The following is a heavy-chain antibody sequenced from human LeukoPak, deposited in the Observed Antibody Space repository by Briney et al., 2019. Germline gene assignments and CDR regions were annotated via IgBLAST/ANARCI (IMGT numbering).Heavy chain of an antibody. CDR2: ISGSGGST. D-gene: IGHD6-13*01. J-gene: IGHJ4*02. CDR3: ARVRGLVAAGHYFDY. CDR1: GFTFSSYA. V-gene: IGHV3-23*01. Sequence: GGSLRLSCAASGFTFSSYAMSWVRQAPGKGLEWVSAISGSGGSTYYADSVKGRFTVSRDNAKNSLYLQMNSLRADDTALYYCARVRGLVAAGHYFDYWGQGTLVTISS.